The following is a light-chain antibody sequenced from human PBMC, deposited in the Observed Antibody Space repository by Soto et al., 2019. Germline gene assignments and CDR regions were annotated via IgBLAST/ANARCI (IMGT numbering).Light chain of an antibody. V-gene: IGKV1-39*01. Sequence: DIQMTQPPSSLSASVGYRVNIACRASQSISSYLNWYQQKPGKAPKLLIYAASSLQSGVPSRFSGSGSGTDFTLTISSLQPEDFATYYCQQSYSTPWTFGQGTKVDIK. CDR2: AAS. CDR1: QSISSY. CDR3: QQSYSTPWT. J-gene: IGKJ1*01.